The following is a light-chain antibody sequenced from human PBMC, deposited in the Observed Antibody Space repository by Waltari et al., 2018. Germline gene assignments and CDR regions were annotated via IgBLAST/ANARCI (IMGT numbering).Light chain of an antibody. CDR3: CSYAGSYTWV. J-gene: IGLJ3*02. CDR1: SSDVGGYNY. Sequence: QSALTQPRSVSGSPGQSVTISCTGTSSDVGGYNYVSWYQQHPGKAPNFMSDDVSKRPAGVPDRFSGSTSGNTASLTISGLQAEDEADYYCCSYAGSYTWVFGGGTKLTVL. V-gene: IGLV2-11*01. CDR2: DVS.